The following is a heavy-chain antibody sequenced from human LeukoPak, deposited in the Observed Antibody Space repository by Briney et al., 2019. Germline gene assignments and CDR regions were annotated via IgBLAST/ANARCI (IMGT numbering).Heavy chain of an antibody. Sequence: PGGSLRLSCAASGVTVSSHYMSWVRQAPGKGLEWVSVIYSDGGTNYADSVKGRFTISRDTSKNTLYLQMNSLRAEDTAVYYCARAETVAGSYWGQGTLVTVSS. CDR2: IYSDGGT. CDR3: ARAETVAGSY. D-gene: IGHD4-11*01. V-gene: IGHV3-53*01. CDR1: GVTVSSHY. J-gene: IGHJ4*02.